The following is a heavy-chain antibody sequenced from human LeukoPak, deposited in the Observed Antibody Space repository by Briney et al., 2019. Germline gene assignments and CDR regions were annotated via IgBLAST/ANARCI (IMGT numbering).Heavy chain of an antibody. CDR1: GYTFTSYG. J-gene: IGHJ4*02. CDR3: ARNDSRGGSSDY. Sequence: ASVKVSCKASGYTFTSYGISWVRQAPGQGLEWMGWISAYNGNTNYAQKLQGRVTMTTDTSTSTAYMELRSPRSDDTAVYYCARNDSRGGSSDYWGQGTLVTVSS. V-gene: IGHV1-18*01. CDR2: ISAYNGNT. D-gene: IGHD4-11*01.